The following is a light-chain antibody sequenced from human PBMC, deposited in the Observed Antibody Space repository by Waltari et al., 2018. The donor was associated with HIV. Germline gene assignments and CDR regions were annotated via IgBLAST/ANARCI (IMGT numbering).Light chain of an antibody. V-gene: IGLV2-14*01. J-gene: IGLJ1*01. CDR1: RGDVGTYNY. CDR3: SSYTSRDTFV. Sequence: QSALTQPAAVSGSPGQSITISCTGARGDVGTYNYVSWYQPLPGKAPKLIIYEVSNRPSCLSNRFSGSKSGNTASLTISGLQAEDEGYYYCSSYTSRDTFVFGTGTEVTVL. CDR2: EVS.